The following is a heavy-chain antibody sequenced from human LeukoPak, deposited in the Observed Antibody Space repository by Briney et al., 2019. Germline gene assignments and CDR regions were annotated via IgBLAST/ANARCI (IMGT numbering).Heavy chain of an antibody. CDR2: IRSKAYGGTT. J-gene: IGHJ4*02. D-gene: IGHD4-17*01. CDR3: TRDKNLDYGTFDY. CDR1: GFTFGDYA. Sequence: GGSLRLSCTASGFTFGDYAMSWFRQAPGKGLEWVGFIRSKAYGGTTEYAASVKGRFTISRDNSKSIAYLQMNSLKTEDTAMYYCTRDKNLDYGTFDYWGQGTLVTVSS. V-gene: IGHV3-49*03.